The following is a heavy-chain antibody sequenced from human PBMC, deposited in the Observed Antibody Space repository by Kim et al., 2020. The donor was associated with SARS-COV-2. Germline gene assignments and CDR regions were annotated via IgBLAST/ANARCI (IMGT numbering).Heavy chain of an antibody. J-gene: IGHJ6*02. V-gene: IGHV4-39*01. CDR3: ARTYVDSVLLPAHKPYGMAV. CDR2: ISYSGSI. D-gene: IGHD1-26*01. Sequence: SETLSLTCSVSGGSISSSTYLWDWIRQPPGKGLEWIGSISYSGSIYYNPSLKSRVTISVDTPKSQLSLRLTSVTATDTAIYYCARTYVDSVLLPAHKPYGMAVWGRGTTVAVSS. CDR1: GGSISSSTYL.